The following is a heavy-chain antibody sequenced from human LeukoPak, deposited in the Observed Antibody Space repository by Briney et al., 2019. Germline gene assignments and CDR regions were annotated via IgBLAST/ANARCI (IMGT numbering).Heavy chain of an antibody. V-gene: IGHV4-34*01. CDR2: INHSGST. J-gene: IGHJ4*02. D-gene: IGHD1-26*01. CDR1: GGSFSGYY. CDR3: ARDQVGASDY. Sequence: SETLSLTCAVYGGSFSGYYWSWIRQPPGKGLEWIGEINHSGSTNYNPSLKSRVTISVDTSKNQFSLKLSSVTAADTAVYYCARDQVGASDYWGQGTLVTVSS.